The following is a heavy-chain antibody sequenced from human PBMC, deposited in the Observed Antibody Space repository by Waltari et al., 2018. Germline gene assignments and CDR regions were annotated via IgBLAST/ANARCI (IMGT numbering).Heavy chain of an antibody. J-gene: IGHJ4*02. CDR3: AREDCTSTRCYQNFDY. Sequence: QVHLVQSGAEVREPGASVKVSCKASGYTFIDHYMHWVRQAPGQGLEYMGWIKVKSGETKFAEKFQGRITMTRDTSITTAYMELTSLRSDDTALYYCAREDCTSTRCYQNFDYWGQGTLVTVSS. V-gene: IGHV1-2*02. CDR1: GYTFIDHY. D-gene: IGHD2-2*01. CDR2: IKVKSGET.